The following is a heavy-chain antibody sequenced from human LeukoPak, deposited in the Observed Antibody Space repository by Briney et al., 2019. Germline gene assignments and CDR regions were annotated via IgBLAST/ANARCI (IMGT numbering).Heavy chain of an antibody. J-gene: IGHJ3*02. Sequence: PSQTLSLTCTVSGGSISSYYWSWIRQPPGKGLEWIGYIYYSGSTNYNPSLKSRVTISVDTSKNQFSLKLRSVTAADTAVYYCARDQWLLRGGDHDAFDIWGQGTMVTVSS. CDR3: ARDQWLLRGGDHDAFDI. D-gene: IGHD6-19*01. CDR2: IYYSGST. CDR1: GGSISSYY. V-gene: IGHV4-59*12.